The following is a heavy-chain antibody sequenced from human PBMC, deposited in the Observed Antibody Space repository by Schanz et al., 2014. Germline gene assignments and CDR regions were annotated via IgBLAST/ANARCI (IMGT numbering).Heavy chain of an antibody. D-gene: IGHD2-8*02. J-gene: IGHJ4*02. CDR2: ISYDGNNE. CDR3: AKDTGYCHGGACYCFEY. CDR1: GFTFSIYG. V-gene: IGHV3-30*18. Sequence: QVQLVESGGGVVQPGGSLRLSCAASGFTFSIYGMSWVRQAPGKGLEWVAVISYDGNNEDYADSVKGRFSISRDNSQNTLYLQMDSLRPEDTAVYFCAKDTGYCHGGACYCFEYWGLGILVTVSS.